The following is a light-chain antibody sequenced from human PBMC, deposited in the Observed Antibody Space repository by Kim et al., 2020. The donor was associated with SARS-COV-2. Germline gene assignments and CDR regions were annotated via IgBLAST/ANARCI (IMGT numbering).Light chain of an antibody. CDR2: DVT. CDR3: SSYTSSKTWV. Sequence: QWFTISCTRSNSDIGGYNYVSWYQQHPGKAPKLIIYDVTKRPSGVSDRFSGSKSGNTASLIISGLQADDEADYYCSSYTSSKTWVFGGGTKLTVL. CDR1: NSDIGGYNY. V-gene: IGLV2-14*03. J-gene: IGLJ3*02.